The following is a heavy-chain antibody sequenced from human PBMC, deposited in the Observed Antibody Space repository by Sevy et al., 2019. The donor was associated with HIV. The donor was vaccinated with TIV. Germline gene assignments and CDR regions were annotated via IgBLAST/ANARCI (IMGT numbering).Heavy chain of an antibody. CDR3: AKDSLPGIAAVGSSDY. CDR1: GFTFSSYG. J-gene: IGHJ4*02. D-gene: IGHD6-13*01. CDR2: IWYDGSNK. V-gene: IGHV3-33*06. Sequence: GGSLRLSCAASGFTFSSYGLHWVRQAPGKGLEWVAVIWYDGSNKYYADSVKGRFTISRDNSNNTLYLQMNSLRAEDTDVYYCAKDSLPGIAAVGSSDYWGQGTLVTVSS.